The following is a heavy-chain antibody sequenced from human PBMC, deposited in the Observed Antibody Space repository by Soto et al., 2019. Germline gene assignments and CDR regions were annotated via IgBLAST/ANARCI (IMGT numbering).Heavy chain of an antibody. Sequence: GGSLRLSCAASGFTFDDYAMHWVRQAPGKGLEWVSGISWNSGSIGYADSVKGRFTISRDNAKNSLYLQMNSLRAEDTALYYCAKDMGKEYYFDYWGQGTLVTVSS. V-gene: IGHV3-9*01. CDR3: AKDMGKEYYFDY. J-gene: IGHJ4*02. D-gene: IGHD1-26*01. CDR1: GFTFDDYA. CDR2: ISWNSGSI.